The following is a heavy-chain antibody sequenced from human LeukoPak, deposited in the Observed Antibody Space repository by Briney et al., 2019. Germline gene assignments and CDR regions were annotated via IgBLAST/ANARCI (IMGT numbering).Heavy chain of an antibody. CDR2: INHSGST. V-gene: IGHV4-34*01. Sequence: QASETLSLTCAVYGGSLSGYYWSWIRQPPGKGLEWIGEINHSGSTNYNPSLKSRVTISVDTSKNQFSLKLSSVTAADTAVYYCARGLRRGVRYSAFWGPGTRVTVSS. J-gene: IGHJ4*02. CDR1: GGSLSGYY. CDR3: ARGLRRGVRYSAF. D-gene: IGHD2-21*01.